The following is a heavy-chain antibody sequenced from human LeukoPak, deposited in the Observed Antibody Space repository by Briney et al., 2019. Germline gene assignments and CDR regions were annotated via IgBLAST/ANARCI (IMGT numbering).Heavy chain of an antibody. CDR1: DGSISSYY. CDR3: ARERGNYGMDV. V-gene: IGHV4-4*07. J-gene: IGHJ6*02. CDR2: IYTSGSP. Sequence: PSETLSLTCSVSDGSISSYYWSWTRQPAGKSLEWIGRIYTSGSPSYNPSLKSRVTISLDTSKKQFSLKLNSVTAADTAVYYCARERGNYGMDVWGQGTTVTVSS. D-gene: IGHD3-16*01.